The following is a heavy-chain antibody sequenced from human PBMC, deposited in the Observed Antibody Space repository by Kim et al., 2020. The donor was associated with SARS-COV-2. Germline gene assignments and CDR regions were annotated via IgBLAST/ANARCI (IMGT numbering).Heavy chain of an antibody. D-gene: IGHD3-9*01. CDR1: GFTFTSSA. V-gene: IGHV1-58*01. CDR3: GAGDILTGWYGFDY. J-gene: IGHJ4*02. Sequence: SVKVSCKASGFTFTSSAVQWVRQARGQRLEWIGWIVVGSGNTNYAQKFQERVTITRDMSTSTAYMELSSLRSEDTAVYYCGAGDILTGWYGFDYWGQGTLVSVS. CDR2: IVVGSGNT.